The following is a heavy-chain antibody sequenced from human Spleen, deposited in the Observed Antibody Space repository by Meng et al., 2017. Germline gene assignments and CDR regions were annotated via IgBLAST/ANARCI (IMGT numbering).Heavy chain of an antibody. D-gene: IGHD6-13*01. Sequence: GLRVESGAEVKEPGPSVKVSCKPSGYPFTAYYIHWVRQAPGQGLEWMGRINPKSGDTHYAQKFQGRVTMTGDTSISTAYMELSGLRSDDTAMYYCARDEDISAAGKLFGNYWGQGTLVTVSS. V-gene: IGHV1-2*06. CDR1: GYPFTAYY. J-gene: IGHJ4*02. CDR3: ARDEDISAAGKLFGNY. CDR2: INPKSGDT.